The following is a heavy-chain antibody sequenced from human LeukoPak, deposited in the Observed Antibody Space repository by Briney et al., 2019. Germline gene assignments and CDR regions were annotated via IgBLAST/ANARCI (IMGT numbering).Heavy chain of an antibody. J-gene: IGHJ4*02. CDR1: GFSFSDYY. V-gene: IGHV3-11*01. D-gene: IGHD3-9*01. CDR3: ARVILAFDY. CDR2: MSSSGRTI. Sequence: GGSLGLSCAASGFSFSDYYMTWIRQAPGKGLEWVSDMSSSGRTISYADSVKGRFTISRDNAKNTLYLQMNSLRAEDTAVYYCARVILAFDYWGQGTLVTVSS.